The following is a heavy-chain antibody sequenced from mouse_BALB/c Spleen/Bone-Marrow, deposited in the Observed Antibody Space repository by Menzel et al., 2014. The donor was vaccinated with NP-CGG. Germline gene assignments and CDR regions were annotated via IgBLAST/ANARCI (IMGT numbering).Heavy chain of an antibody. CDR1: GYTFTSYW. Sequence: VQLQESGAELAKPGASVKMSCKASGYTFTSYWMHWVNQRPGQGLEWIGYINPSTGYTEYKQKFKDKATLTADKSSSTAYMQQSSLTSEDSAVYYCARSGDYGGFDYWGQGTTLTVSS. V-gene: IGHV1-7*01. J-gene: IGHJ2*01. CDR2: INPSTGYT. D-gene: IGHD2-4*01. CDR3: ARSGDYGGFDY.